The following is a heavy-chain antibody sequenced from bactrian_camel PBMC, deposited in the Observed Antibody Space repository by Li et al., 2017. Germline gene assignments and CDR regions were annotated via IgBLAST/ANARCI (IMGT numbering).Heavy chain of an antibody. V-gene: IGHV3S53*01. Sequence: HVQLVESGGGSGQAGGSLRLSCGASGSIYGDACVGWLRQAPGKEREGVAAIDSDGIASYADSVKGRFTISMDNTKNTLYLEMGSLKSEDTAMYYCAALPSAGYCQGGDVGQRLLDYGELGQGTQVTVS. CDR1: GSIYGDAC. J-gene: IGHJ4*01. CDR2: IDSDGIA. D-gene: IGHD4*01.